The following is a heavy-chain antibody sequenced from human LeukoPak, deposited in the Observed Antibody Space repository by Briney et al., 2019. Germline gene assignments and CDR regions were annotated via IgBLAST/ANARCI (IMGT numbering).Heavy chain of an antibody. V-gene: IGHV5-10-1*01. CDR3: ARRGSCIGGSCYSY. D-gene: IGHD2-15*01. CDR1: GYSFTNYW. CDR2: IDPSDSYT. Sequence: PGESLKISCKGSGYSFTNYWISWVRQMPGKGLEWMGRIDPSDSYTNYSPSFHGHVTISADKSLSTAYLQWSSLKASDTAVYYCARRGSCIGGSCYSYWGQGTLVTVSS. J-gene: IGHJ4*02.